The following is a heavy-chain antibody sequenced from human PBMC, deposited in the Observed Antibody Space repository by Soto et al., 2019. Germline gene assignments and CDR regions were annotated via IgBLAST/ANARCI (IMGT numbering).Heavy chain of an antibody. J-gene: IGHJ6*02. CDR3: ATSAGVGCGGDCYDNYYYGMDV. V-gene: IGHV3-23*01. Sequence: EVQLLESGGGLVQPGGSLRLSCAASGFTFSSYAMSWVRQAPGKGLEWVSAISGSGGSTYCADSVKGRFTISRDNSKNTLYLQMNSLRAEDTAVYYCATSAGVGCGGDCYDNYYYGMDVWGQGTTVTVSS. CDR1: GFTFSSYA. CDR2: ISGSGGST. D-gene: IGHD2-21*02.